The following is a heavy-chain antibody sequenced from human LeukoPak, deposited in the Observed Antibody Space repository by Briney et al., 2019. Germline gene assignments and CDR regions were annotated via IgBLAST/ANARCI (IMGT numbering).Heavy chain of an antibody. CDR2: ISSSSSTI. D-gene: IGHD2-2*01. CDR1: GFTFSSYS. V-gene: IGHV3-48*01. J-gene: IGHJ4*02. CDR3: ARDPRYCSSTSCQPDY. Sequence: GGSLRLSCAASGFTFSSYSMNWVRQAPGKGLEWVSYISSSSSTIYYADSVKGRFTISRHNAKNSLYLQMNSLRAEDTAVYYCARDPRYCSSTSCQPDYWGQGTLVTVSA.